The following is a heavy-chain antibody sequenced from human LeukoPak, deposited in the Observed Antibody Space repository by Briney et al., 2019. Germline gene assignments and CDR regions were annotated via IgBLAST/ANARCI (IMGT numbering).Heavy chain of an antibody. J-gene: IGHJ4*02. CDR1: GFSFSNDW. V-gene: IGHV3-7*01. Sequence: GGSLRLSRAASGFSFSNDWMCWVRQAPGKGLEWVANINQDESKKYYVDSVKGRFTISRDNAKNSLYLQMSSLRAEDTAVYYCARDHAYRTDYWGQGTLVTVSS. CDR3: ARDHAYRTDY. D-gene: IGHD2-2*01. CDR2: INQDESKK.